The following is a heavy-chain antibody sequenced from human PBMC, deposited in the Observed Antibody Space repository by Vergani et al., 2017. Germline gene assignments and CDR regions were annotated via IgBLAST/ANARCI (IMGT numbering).Heavy chain of an antibody. CDR3: AKANYYDSSGYTGALDY. CDR1: GFTFDDYA. V-gene: IGHV3-43D*03. D-gene: IGHD3-22*01. Sequence: VQLVESGGVVVQPGGSLRLSCAASGFTFDDYAMHWVRQAPGKGLEWVSRIGWDGGSTYYADSVKGRFTISRDNSKNSLYLQMNSLRAEDTALYYCAKANYYDSSGYTGALDYWGQGTLVTVSS. J-gene: IGHJ4*02. CDR2: IGWDGGST.